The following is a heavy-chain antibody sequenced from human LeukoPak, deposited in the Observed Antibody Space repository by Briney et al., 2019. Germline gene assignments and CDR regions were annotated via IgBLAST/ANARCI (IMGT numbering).Heavy chain of an antibody. D-gene: IGHD5-24*01. J-gene: IGHJ3*02. V-gene: IGHV4-39*07. CDR1: GGSISSSSYY. CDR3: ARVTLRWLQSSIVFDI. Sequence: PSETLSLTCTVSGGSISSSSYYWGWIRQPPGKGLEWIGSIYYSGSTYYNPSLKSRVTISVDTSKNQFSLRLSSVTAADTAVYYCARVTLRWLQSSIVFDIWGQGTMVTVSS. CDR2: IYYSGST.